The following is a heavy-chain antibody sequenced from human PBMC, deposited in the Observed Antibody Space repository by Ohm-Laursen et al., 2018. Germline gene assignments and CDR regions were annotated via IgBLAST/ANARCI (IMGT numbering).Heavy chain of an antibody. CDR3: AKHYGDSPYYFDY. CDR2: ISYDGSNK. J-gene: IGHJ4*02. Sequence: RSLRLSCAASGSTFSSYGMHWVRPAPGKGLEWVAVISYDGSNKYYADSVKGRFTISRDNSKNTLYLQMNSLRAEDTAVYYCAKHYGDSPYYFDYWGQGTLVTVSS. D-gene: IGHD4-17*01. CDR1: GSTFSSYG. V-gene: IGHV3-30*18.